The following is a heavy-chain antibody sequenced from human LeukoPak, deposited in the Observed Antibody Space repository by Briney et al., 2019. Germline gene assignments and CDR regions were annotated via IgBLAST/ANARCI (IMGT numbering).Heavy chain of an antibody. CDR1: GFSVSSNY. Sequence: PAQSLTLSCAASGFSVSSNYMSWVRQPPGKGLEWDSATFRDGSTSHADTVKGRSPISRDNSRNTVSLQLNSLRAEDPPIYYCPTETWNEGGQGPLVTVSS. J-gene: IGHJ4*02. D-gene: IGHD1-1*01. V-gene: IGHV3-53*01. CDR3: PTETWNE. CDR2: TFRDGST.